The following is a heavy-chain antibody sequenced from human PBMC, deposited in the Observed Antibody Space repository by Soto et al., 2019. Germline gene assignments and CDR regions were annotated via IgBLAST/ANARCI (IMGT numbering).Heavy chain of an antibody. Sequence: GSLRLSSAASGXTFSNYAMSWVRQAPGKGLEWVSTIIGRGGNTYYADAVKGRFTISRDNSRNTVYLQMDSLRFEDSAVYSCAKAGCSGGTCYLYYFDYWGQGALGTVS. CDR1: GXTFSNYA. D-gene: IGHD2-15*01. V-gene: IGHV3-23*01. CDR2: IIGRGGNT. J-gene: IGHJ4*02. CDR3: AKAGCSGGTCYLYYFDY.